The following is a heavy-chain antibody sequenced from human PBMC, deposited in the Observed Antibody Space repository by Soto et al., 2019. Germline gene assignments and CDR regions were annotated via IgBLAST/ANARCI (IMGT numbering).Heavy chain of an antibody. CDR1: GGSFSGYY. Sequence: LSLTCAVYGGSFSGYYWSWIRQPPGKGLEWIGEINHSGSTNYNPSLKSRVTISVDTSKNQFSLKLSSVTAADTAVYYCARGRYCSSTSCSYPPFDYWGQGTLVTVSS. CDR2: INHSGST. V-gene: IGHV4-34*01. CDR3: ARGRYCSSTSCSYPPFDY. D-gene: IGHD2-2*01. J-gene: IGHJ4*02.